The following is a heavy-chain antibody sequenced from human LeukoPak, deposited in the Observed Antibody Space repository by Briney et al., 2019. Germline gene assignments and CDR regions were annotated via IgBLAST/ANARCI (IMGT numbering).Heavy chain of an antibody. J-gene: IGHJ3*02. Sequence: GGSLRLSCAASGFTFSSYAMHWVRQAPGKGLEWVAVISYDGSNKYYADSVKGRFTISRDNSKNTPYLQLNSLRAEDTAVYYCARAPHRKYYDILTGSDAFDIWGQGTMVTVSS. CDR1: GFTFSSYA. CDR2: ISYDGSNK. V-gene: IGHV3-30-3*01. CDR3: ARAPHRKYYDILTGSDAFDI. D-gene: IGHD3-9*01.